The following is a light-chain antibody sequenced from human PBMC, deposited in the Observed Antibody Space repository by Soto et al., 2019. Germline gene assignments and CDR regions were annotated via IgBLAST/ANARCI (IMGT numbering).Light chain of an antibody. CDR3: QQYSTYPWT. J-gene: IGKJ1*01. Sequence: DIQMTQSPSTLSASVGDRVTITCRASQSISSWLAWYQQKPGKAPKVLIFDASSLESGVPSRFSGSGSATEFTLPISSLQPDDFATYYCQQYSTYPWTFGQGTKVEIK. CDR2: DAS. V-gene: IGKV1-5*01. CDR1: QSISSW.